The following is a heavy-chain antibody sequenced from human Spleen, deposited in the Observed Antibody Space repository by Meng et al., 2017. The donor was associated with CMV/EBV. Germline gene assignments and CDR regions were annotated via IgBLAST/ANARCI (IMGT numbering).Heavy chain of an antibody. V-gene: IGHV3-15*01. J-gene: IGHJ4*02. Sequence: GGSLRLSCAASGFTFSNPWMSWVRQAPGKGLEWVGRIKSEIDGGTTDYAAPVKGRFTISRDDSKNTLYLQMNSLKTEDTAVYYCTTFAYRGDYWGQGTLVTVSS. D-gene: IGHD2-21*01. CDR3: TTFAYRGDY. CDR1: GFTFSNPW. CDR2: IKSEIDGGTT.